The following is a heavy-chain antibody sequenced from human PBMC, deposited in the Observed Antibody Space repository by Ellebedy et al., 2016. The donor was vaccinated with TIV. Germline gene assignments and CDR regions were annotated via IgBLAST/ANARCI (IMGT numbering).Heavy chain of an antibody. CDR2: IYYSGST. J-gene: IGHJ5*02. V-gene: IGHV4-39*01. Sequence: MPSETLSLTCTVSDGSISSSSYYWGWIRQPPGKGLEWIGSIYYSGSTYYNPSLKSRVTISVDTSKNQFSLKLSSVTAADTAVYYCARAGADIVVVPAAIGWFDPWGQGTLVTVSS. CDR1: DGSISSSSYY. CDR3: ARAGADIVVVPAAIGWFDP. D-gene: IGHD2-2*01.